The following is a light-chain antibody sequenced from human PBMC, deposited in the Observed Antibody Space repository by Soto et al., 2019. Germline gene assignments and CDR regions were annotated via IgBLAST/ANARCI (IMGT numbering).Light chain of an antibody. CDR2: DVS. V-gene: IGLV2-14*01. CDR3: SSYTSSSTRV. CDR1: SSDVSGYNY. J-gene: IGLJ1*01. Sequence: QSVLTQPASVSGSPGQSITISCTGTSSDVSGYNYVSWYQQHPGKAPKLVIFDVSDRPSGVSNRFSGSKSGNTASLTISGLQAEDEADYYCSSYTSSSTRVFGTGTKLTVL.